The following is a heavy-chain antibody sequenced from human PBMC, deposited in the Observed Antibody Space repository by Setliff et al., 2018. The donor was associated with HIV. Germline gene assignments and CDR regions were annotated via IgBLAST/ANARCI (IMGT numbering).Heavy chain of an antibody. D-gene: IGHD5-12*01. Sequence: GGSLRLSCATSGFSFSNYAMAWVRQAPGKGLEWVSAISASGGSTYYADSVKGRFTISRDNSKNSVYLQMNSLRAEDTAVYYCARISVASRYNSDMDVWGKGTTVTVSS. J-gene: IGHJ6*03. CDR1: GFSFSNYA. CDR3: ARISVASRYNSDMDV. CDR2: ISASGGST. V-gene: IGHV3-23*01.